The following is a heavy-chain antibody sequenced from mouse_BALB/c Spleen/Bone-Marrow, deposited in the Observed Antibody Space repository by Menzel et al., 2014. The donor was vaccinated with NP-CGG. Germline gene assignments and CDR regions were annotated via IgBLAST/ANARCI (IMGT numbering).Heavy chain of an antibody. CDR1: GYTFTSYW. CDR2: IYPGSGST. Sequence: LQQSGSELVRPGASVKLSCKASGYTFTSYWMHWVKQRHGQGLEWIGNIYPGSGSTNYDGKFKSKGTLTVDTSSSTAYMHLSSLTSEDSAVYYCTRGFAYWGQGTLVTVSA. V-gene: IGHV1S22*01. J-gene: IGHJ3*01. CDR3: TRGFAY.